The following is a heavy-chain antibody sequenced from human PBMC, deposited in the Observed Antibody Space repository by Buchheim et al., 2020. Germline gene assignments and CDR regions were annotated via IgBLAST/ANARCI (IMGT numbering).Heavy chain of an antibody. Sequence: QVQLQESGPGLVKPSQTLSLTCTVSGGSISSGSYYWSWIRQPAGKGLEWIGRIYTSGSTNYNPSLKSRVTISVDTSKNQFSLKLSSVTAADTAVYYWARDLGDYGAKPGWFDPWGQGTL. CDR2: IYTSGST. J-gene: IGHJ5*02. V-gene: IGHV4-61*02. D-gene: IGHD4-17*01. CDR1: GGSISSGSYY. CDR3: ARDLGDYGAKPGWFDP.